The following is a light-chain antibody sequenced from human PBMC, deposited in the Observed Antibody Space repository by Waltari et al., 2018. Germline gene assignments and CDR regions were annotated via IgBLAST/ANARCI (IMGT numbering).Light chain of an antibody. Sequence: QSALTQPASVSGSPGQSITISCTGTSSDVGSYNLVSWYQQHPGKAPKLMIYEVSKRPSGVSNRFSGSKSGKTASRTISGLQAEDEADYYCCSYAGSSTWVFGGGTKLTVL. CDR1: SSDVGSYNL. V-gene: IGLV2-23*02. CDR2: EVS. J-gene: IGLJ3*02. CDR3: CSYAGSSTWV.